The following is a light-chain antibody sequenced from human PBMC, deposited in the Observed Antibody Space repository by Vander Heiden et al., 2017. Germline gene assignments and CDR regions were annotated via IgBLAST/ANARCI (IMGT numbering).Light chain of an antibody. CDR1: QSVSSN. J-gene: IGKJ4*01. CDR3: QQYNNWPLT. CDR2: GAS. Sequence: EIVMTQSPATLSVSSGERATLTCRASQSVSSNLAWYQQKPGHAPRLLIYGASTRATGIPARFSGSGSGTEFTLTISSLQSEDFAVYYCQQYNNWPLTFGGGTKVEIK. V-gene: IGKV3-15*01.